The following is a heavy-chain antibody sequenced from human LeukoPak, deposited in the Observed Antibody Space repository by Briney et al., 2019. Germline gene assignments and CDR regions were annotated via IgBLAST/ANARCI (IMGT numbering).Heavy chain of an antibody. CDR3: AKPGEASNYYFDY. CDR2: IKQDGSEK. V-gene: IGHV3-7*03. Sequence: ANIKQDGSEKYYVDSVKGRFTISRDNAKNSLYLQMNSLRAEDTALYYCAKPGEASNYYFDYWGQGALVTVSS. J-gene: IGHJ4*02. D-gene: IGHD2-21*01.